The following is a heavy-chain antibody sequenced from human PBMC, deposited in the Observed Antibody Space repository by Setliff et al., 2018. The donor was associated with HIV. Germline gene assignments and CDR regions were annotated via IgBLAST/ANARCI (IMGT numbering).Heavy chain of an antibody. Sequence: ASVKVSCKASGYTFSNFAVSWVRQAPGQGLEWMGWVSGYSGYTDYAQNLQGRVTMTTDISTNTAYMELRSLRSADSAVYYCARVPVSNYYYYMDVWGKGTTVTVSS. CDR2: VSGYSGYT. J-gene: IGHJ6*03. CDR3: ARVPVSNYYYYMDV. CDR1: GYTFSNFA. V-gene: IGHV1-18*01.